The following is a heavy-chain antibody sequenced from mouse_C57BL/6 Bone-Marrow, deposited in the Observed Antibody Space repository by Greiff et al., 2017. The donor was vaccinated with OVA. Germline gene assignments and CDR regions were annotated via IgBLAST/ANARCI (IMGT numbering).Heavy chain of an antibody. CDR2: IDPENGDT. CDR1: GFNIKDDY. J-gene: IGHJ3*01. V-gene: IGHV14-4*01. Sequence: VQLKQSGAELVRPGASVKLSCTASGFNIKDDYMHWVKQRPEQGLEWIGWIDPENGDTEYASKFQGKATITADTSSNTAYLQLSSLTSEDTAVYYCTTRGGSSLAWFADWGQGTLVTVSA. CDR3: TTRGGSSLAWFAD. D-gene: IGHD1-1*01.